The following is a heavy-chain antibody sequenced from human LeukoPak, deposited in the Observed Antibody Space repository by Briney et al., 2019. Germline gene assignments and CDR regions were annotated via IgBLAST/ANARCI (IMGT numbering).Heavy chain of an antibody. Sequence: PSETLSLTCTVSGGSISSSSYYWGWIRQPPGKGLEWIGSIYYSGSTYYNPSLKSRVTISVDTSKNQFSLKLSSVTAADTAVYYCARHCTDQQCQDYWGQGTLVTVSS. D-gene: IGHD6-19*01. CDR1: GGSISSSSYY. V-gene: IGHV4-39*01. CDR3: ARHCTDQQCQDY. J-gene: IGHJ4*02. CDR2: IYYSGST.